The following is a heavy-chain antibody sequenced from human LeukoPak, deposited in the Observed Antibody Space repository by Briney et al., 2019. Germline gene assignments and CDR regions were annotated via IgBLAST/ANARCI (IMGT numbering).Heavy chain of an antibody. J-gene: IGHJ5*02. V-gene: IGHV3-7*01. CDR3: ARVRAYYYGSGSYYYDNWFDP. D-gene: IGHD3-10*01. CDR2: IKQDGSEK. CDR1: GFTFSSYW. Sequence: PGGSLRLSCAASGFTFSSYWMSWVRQAPGKGLEGVANIKQDGSEKYYVDSVKGRFTISRDNAKNSLYLQMNSLRAEDTAVYYCARVRAYYYGSGSYYYDNWFDPWGQGTLVTVSS.